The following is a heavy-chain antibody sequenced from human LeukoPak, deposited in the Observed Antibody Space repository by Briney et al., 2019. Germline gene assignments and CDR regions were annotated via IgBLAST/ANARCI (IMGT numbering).Heavy chain of an antibody. CDR2: INHSGST. CDR1: GGSFSDYY. Sequence: PSETLSLTCAVYGGSFSDYYWSWIRQPPGKGLEWIGEINHSGSTNYNPSLKSRVTISVDTSKNQFSLKLSSVTAADTAVYYCARVGTRPISRWGQGTLVTVSS. CDR3: ARVGTRPISR. V-gene: IGHV4-34*01. D-gene: IGHD3-10*01. J-gene: IGHJ4*02.